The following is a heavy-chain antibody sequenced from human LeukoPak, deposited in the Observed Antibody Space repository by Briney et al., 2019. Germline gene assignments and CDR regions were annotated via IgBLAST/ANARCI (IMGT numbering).Heavy chain of an antibody. CDR3: ARDGGYSYGYLY. V-gene: IGHV4-61*02. J-gene: IGHJ4*02. CDR2: IYTSGST. Sequence: SETLSLTCTVSGGSISSGSYYWSWIRQPAGKGLEWIGRIYTSGSTNYNPSPKSRVTISVDTSKNQFSLKLSSVTAADTAVYYCARDGGYSYGYLYWGQGTLVTVSS. CDR1: GGSISSGSYY. D-gene: IGHD5-18*01.